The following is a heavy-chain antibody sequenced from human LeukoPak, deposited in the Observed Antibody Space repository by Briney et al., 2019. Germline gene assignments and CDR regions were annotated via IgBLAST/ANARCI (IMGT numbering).Heavy chain of an antibody. CDR2: IHEDGSDT. J-gene: IGHJ4*02. Sequence: AGGSLRLSCVGSGFTFSSYWMNWVRQAPGKGLEWVANIHEDGSDTYHVDSVKGRFTISRDNSKNTLYLQMSSLRAEDTAVYYCVKDVGIAVAEIHWGQGTLVTVSS. D-gene: IGHD6-19*01. CDR1: GFTFSSYW. V-gene: IGHV3-7*01. CDR3: VKDVGIAVAEIH.